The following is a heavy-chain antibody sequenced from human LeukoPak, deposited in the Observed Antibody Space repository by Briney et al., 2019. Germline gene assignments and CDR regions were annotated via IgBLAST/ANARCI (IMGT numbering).Heavy chain of an antibody. J-gene: IGHJ6*02. CDR2: INHSGST. D-gene: IGHD6-13*01. V-gene: IGHV4-34*01. CDR3: ARRHSSSWYYYGMDV. CDR1: GGSFSGYY. Sequence: SETLSLTCAVYGGSFSGYYWSWIRQPPGKGLEWIGEINHSGSTNYNPSLKSRVTISVDTSKNQFSLKLSSVTAADTAVYYCARRHSSSWYYYGMDVWGQGTTVTVSS.